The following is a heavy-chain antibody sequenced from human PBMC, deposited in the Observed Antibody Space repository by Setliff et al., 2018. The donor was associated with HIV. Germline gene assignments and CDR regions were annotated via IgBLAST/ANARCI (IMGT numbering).Heavy chain of an antibody. D-gene: IGHD4-17*01. V-gene: IGHV5-51*01. Sequence: GESLKISCKGSGYSFTNYWINWVRQMPGKGLEWMGIIYPGDSDTRYSPSFQGQVTISADKSISTAYLQWSSLKASGTAMYYCVRQEGGTTVITSASLDIWGQGTMVTVSS. CDR3: VRQEGGTTVITSASLDI. CDR1: GYSFTNYW. J-gene: IGHJ3*02. CDR2: IYPGDSDT.